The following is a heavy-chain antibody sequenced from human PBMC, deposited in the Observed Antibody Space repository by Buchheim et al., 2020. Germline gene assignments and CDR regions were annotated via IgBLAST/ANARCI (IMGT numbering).Heavy chain of an antibody. D-gene: IGHD2-21*01. V-gene: IGHV4-4*02. CDR1: GGSISSNYW. CDR3: ARIPYYYYYGLDV. Sequence: QVQLQESGPGLVKPSGTLSLTCDVSGGSISSNYWWRWVRQALGMGLEWIGEIHHSGSTNYNPSLKSRVTISVEKSKNQLSLKLTSVTAADTAVYYCARIPYYYYYGLDVWGQGTT. CDR2: IHHSGST. J-gene: IGHJ6*02.